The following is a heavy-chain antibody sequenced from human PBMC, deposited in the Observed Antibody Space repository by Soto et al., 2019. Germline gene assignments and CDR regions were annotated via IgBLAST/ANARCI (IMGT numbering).Heavy chain of an antibody. J-gene: IGHJ4*02. CDR3: GRGRSGQIVVFY. V-gene: IGHV1-2*02. D-gene: IGHD1-26*01. CDR2: IGPESGAT. Sequence: SVKVSCKASGYTFTGNYIQWGRQAPEQGPEWMGEIGPESGATRYAQRFQGRVTMTRDMSITTVYMELNNLSPDDTAVYYCGRGRSGQIVVFYWGQGTPVTVSS. CDR1: GYTFTGNY.